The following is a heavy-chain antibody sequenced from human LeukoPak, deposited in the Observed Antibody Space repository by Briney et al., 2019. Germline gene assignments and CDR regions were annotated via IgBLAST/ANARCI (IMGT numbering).Heavy chain of an antibody. Sequence: SETLSLTCAVYGGSFSGYQWSWIHQPPGKGLEWIGEINQSGSTNFNPSLKSRVTISVDTSKNQFSLKLRSVTAADTAVYYCARGARVGYSSGWSIDYWGQGTLVTVSS. J-gene: IGHJ4*02. CDR2: INQSGST. CDR1: GGSFSGYQ. CDR3: ARGARVGYSSGWSIDY. V-gene: IGHV4-34*01. D-gene: IGHD6-19*01.